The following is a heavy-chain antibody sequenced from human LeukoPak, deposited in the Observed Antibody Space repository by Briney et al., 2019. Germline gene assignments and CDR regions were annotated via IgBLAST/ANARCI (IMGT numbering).Heavy chain of an antibody. CDR3: ASYSGYSSSWPNYYSDY. Sequence: SVKVSCKASGGTFSSYAISWVRQAPGQGLEWMGGIIPIFGTANYAQKFQGRVTITTDESTSTAYMELSSLRSEDTAVYYCASYSGYSSSWPNYYSDYWGQGTLVTVSS. J-gene: IGHJ4*02. CDR1: GGTFSSYA. V-gene: IGHV1-69*05. D-gene: IGHD6-13*01. CDR2: IIPIFGTA.